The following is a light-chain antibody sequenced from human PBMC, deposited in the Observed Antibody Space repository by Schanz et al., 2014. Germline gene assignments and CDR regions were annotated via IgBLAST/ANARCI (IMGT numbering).Light chain of an antibody. CDR3: QQYSGFWT. CDR2: DAS. J-gene: IGKJ1*01. Sequence: DIQMTQSPSTLSASVGDRVTITCRASQSISTWLAWYQQKPGKAPKVLIYDASNLESGVPSRFSGSGSGTEFTLTISSLQPDDFATYYCQQYSGFWTFGQGTKVEIK. CDR1: QSISTW. V-gene: IGKV1-5*01.